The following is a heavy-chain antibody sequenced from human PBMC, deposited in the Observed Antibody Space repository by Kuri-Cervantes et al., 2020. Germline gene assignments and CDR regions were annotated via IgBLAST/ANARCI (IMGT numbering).Heavy chain of an antibody. J-gene: IGHJ3*02. V-gene: IGHV4-59*01. CDR2: MYYSGST. D-gene: IGHD5-18*01. CDR3: AREGQQYSYGYNAFDI. CDR1: GGSISSYY. Sequence: SETLSLTCTVSGGSISSYYWSWIRQPPGKGLEWIGYMYYSGSTNYNPSLKSRVTISVDTSKNQFSLKLTSVTTADTAVYYCAREGQQYSYGYNAFDIWGQGTMVTVSS.